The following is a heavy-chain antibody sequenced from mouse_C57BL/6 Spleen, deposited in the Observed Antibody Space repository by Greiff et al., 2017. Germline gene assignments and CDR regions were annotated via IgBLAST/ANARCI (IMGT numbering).Heavy chain of an antibody. J-gene: IGHJ2*01. V-gene: IGHV5-17*01. D-gene: IGHD1-1*01. CDR2: ISSGSSTI. Sequence: EVKLEESGGGLVKPGGSLKLSCAVSGFTFSDYGMHWVRQAPEKGLEWVAYISSGSSTIYYADTVKGRFTISRDNAKNTLFLQMTSLRSEDTAMYYCARRNYDYYGSIYPEASFDGWGQGTTLTVAS. CDR3: ARRNYDYYGSIYPEASFDG. CDR1: GFTFSDYG.